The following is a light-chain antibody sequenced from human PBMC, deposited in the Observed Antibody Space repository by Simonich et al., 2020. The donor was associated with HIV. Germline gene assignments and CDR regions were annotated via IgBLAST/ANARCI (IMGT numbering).Light chain of an antibody. CDR1: LSVDSSF. CDR2: DAS. Sequence: EIVLTQSPGTLSLSQGERATLSCRSSLSVDSSFLAWYHQKPGLAPRLLLSDASSRATGIPDRCSGSGSGTDFTLTISRLEPEDFAVYYCQQYGRSPLTFGGGTKVEI. J-gene: IGKJ4*01. CDR3: QQYGRSPLT. V-gene: IGKV3D-20*01.